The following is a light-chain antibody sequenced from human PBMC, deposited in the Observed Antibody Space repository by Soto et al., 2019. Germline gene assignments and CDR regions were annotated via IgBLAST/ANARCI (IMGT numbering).Light chain of an antibody. V-gene: IGLV1-44*01. CDR3: SAWDDGLNGVV. J-gene: IGLJ3*02. CDR2: SDY. CDR1: RSNIGKNT. Sequence: QAVVTQPPSASGAPGQRVTISCSGSRSNIGKNTVNWYQQLPGTAPKLLIYSDYQRPSGVPDRFSGSKSGTSASLAISGLQSEDEADYYCSAWDDGLNGVVFGGGTKLTVL.